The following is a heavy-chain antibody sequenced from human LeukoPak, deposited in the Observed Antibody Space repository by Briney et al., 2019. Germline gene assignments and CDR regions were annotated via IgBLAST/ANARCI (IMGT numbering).Heavy chain of an antibody. CDR2: ISSSGSTI. CDR3: ARDMAWEVPAAILDYYYGMDV. D-gene: IGHD2-2*02. CDR1: GFTFSDYY. Sequence: GGSLRLSCAASGFTFSDYYMSWIRQAPGKGLEWVSYISSSGSTIYYADSVKGRFTISRDNAKNSLYLQMNSLRAEDTAVYYCARDMAWEVPAAILDYYYGMDVWGQGTTVTVSS. V-gene: IGHV3-11*01. J-gene: IGHJ6*02.